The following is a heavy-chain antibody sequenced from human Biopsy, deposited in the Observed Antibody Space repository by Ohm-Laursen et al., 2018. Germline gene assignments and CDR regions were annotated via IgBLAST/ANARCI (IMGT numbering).Heavy chain of an antibody. V-gene: IGHV4-61*01. Sequence: GTLSLTCTVSGGFVSDSFHFWSWIRQPPGKGLEWIGDVYYSGTTNYNPSLKSRLTISVDTSKNQFSLNLNSVTAADTAVYFCARDVKRYCSGTSCYSGYFGMDVWGQGTTVTVS. J-gene: IGHJ6*02. CDR2: VYYSGTT. CDR3: ARDVKRYCSGTSCYSGYFGMDV. D-gene: IGHD2-2*01. CDR1: GGFVSDSFHF.